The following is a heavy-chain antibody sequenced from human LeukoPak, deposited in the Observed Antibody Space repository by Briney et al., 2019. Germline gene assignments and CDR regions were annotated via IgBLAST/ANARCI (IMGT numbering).Heavy chain of an antibody. CDR3: AKEGVATMVRGVSYFDY. CDR1: GFTFSSYG. J-gene: IGHJ4*02. Sequence: GGSLRLSCAASGFTFSSYGMHWVRQAPGKGLEWVAVISYDGSNKYYADSVKGRFTISRDNSKNTLYLQMNSLRAEDTAVYYCAKEGVATMVRGVSYFDYWGQGTLVTVSS. CDR2: ISYDGSNK. D-gene: IGHD3-10*01. V-gene: IGHV3-30*18.